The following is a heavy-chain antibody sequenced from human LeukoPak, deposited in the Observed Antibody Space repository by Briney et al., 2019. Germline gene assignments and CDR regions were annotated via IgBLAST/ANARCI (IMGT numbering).Heavy chain of an antibody. J-gene: IGHJ4*02. CDR1: GYTFTSYD. D-gene: IGHD3-22*01. CDR3: ARGRGTYYYDSSGRDY. Sequence: ASVKVSCKASGYTFTSYDINWVRQATGQGLVWMGWMNPNSGNTGYAQKFQGRVTMTRNTSISTAYMELSSLRSEDTAVYYCARGRGTYYYDSSGRDYWGQGTLVTVSS. V-gene: IGHV1-8*01. CDR2: MNPNSGNT.